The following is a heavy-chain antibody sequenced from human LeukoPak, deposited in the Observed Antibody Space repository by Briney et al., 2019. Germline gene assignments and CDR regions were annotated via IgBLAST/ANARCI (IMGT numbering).Heavy chain of an antibody. V-gene: IGHV4-38-2*02. CDR2: IYHSGST. D-gene: IGHD2-2*01. CDR1: GYSISSGYY. Sequence: SETLSLTCTVSGYSISSGYYWGWIRQPPGKGLEWIGSIYHSGSTYYIPSLKSRVTISVDTSKNQFSLKLSSVTAADTAVYYCARDGGYCSSTSCYVDPWGQGTLVTVSS. CDR3: ARDGGYCSSTSCYVDP. J-gene: IGHJ5*02.